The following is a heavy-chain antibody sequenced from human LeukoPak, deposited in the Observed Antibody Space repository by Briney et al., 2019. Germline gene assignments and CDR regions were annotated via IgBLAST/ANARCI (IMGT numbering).Heavy chain of an antibody. D-gene: IGHD3-22*01. CDR3: AREGDSSGYCLDY. V-gene: IGHV3-48*03. Sequence: GSLSLSCAASGFTFSSYEMSWVRPAPGQGLEWVAYISSSGSSIYYADSVKGRFTISRDNAKNSLYLEMNSLRGDDTAVYYCAREGDSSGYCLDYWGQGTLVTVSS. CDR2: ISSSGSSI. CDR1: GFTFSSYE. J-gene: IGHJ4*02.